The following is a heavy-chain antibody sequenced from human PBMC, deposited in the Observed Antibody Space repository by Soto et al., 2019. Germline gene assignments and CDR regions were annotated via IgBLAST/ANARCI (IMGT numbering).Heavy chain of an antibody. D-gene: IGHD3-10*01. J-gene: IGHJ4*02. Sequence: PGGSLRLSCAASGFTFSSYGMHWVRQAPGKGLEWVAVIWYDGSNKYYADSVKGRCTISRDNSKNTLYLQMTSLRAEDTAGYCCARDKEWFGELYYFDYWGQGTLVTVSS. CDR1: GFTFSSYG. CDR2: IWYDGSNK. CDR3: ARDKEWFGELYYFDY. V-gene: IGHV3-33*01.